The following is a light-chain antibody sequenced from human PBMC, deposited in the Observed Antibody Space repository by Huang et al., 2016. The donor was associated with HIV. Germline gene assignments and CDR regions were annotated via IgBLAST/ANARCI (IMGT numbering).Light chain of an antibody. CDR2: CAS. Sequence: DIVMTQSPDSLTVSLGERATINCKSSQRILHTSKNKNFLSWFQQKPGQPPKLLMHCASTRESGVPDRFSGSGSGTDFTLTINGLQAEDVAVYYCQQYFSTPRTFGQGTRVEIK. CDR1: QRILHTSKNKNF. CDR3: QQYFSTPRT. J-gene: IGKJ1*01. V-gene: IGKV4-1*01.